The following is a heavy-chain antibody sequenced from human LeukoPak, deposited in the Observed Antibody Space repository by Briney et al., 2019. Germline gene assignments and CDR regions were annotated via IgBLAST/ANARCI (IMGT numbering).Heavy chain of an antibody. V-gene: IGHV1-2*02. CDR2: INPNSGGT. CDR1: GYTFTGYY. J-gene: IGHJ4*02. CDR3: ARLSAAARNFDY. D-gene: IGHD2-2*01. Sequence: ASVKVSCKASGYTFTGYYMHWVRPAPGQGLEWMGWINPNSGGTNYAQKFQGRVTMTRDTSIRTAYMELSRLRSDDTAVYYCARLSAAARNFDYWGQGTLVTVSS.